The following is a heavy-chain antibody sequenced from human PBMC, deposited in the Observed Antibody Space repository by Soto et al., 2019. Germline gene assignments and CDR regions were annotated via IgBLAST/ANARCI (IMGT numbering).Heavy chain of an antibody. D-gene: IGHD2-15*01. Sequence: ASVKVSCKASVYTFTSYGSSWVRQAPGQGLEWMGWISAYNGNTNYAQKLQGRVTMTTDTSTSTAYMELRSLRSDDTAVYYCVVAAQPYYFDSWGQGTLVTVSS. J-gene: IGHJ4*02. CDR2: ISAYNGNT. CDR1: VYTFTSYG. V-gene: IGHV1-18*01. CDR3: VVAAQPYYFDS.